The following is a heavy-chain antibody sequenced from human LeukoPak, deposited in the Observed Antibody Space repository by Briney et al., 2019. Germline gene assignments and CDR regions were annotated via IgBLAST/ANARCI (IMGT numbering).Heavy chain of an antibody. J-gene: IGHJ4*02. CDR1: GFTFSDYY. V-gene: IGHV3-11*01. D-gene: IGHD1-7*01. CDR2: ISSSGSTI. Sequence: GGSLRLSCAASGFTFSDYYMSWIRQAPGKGLEWVSYISSSGSTIYYADSVKRRFTISRDNAKNSLYLQMNSLRAEDTAVYYCARRQNYGIFDYWGQGTLVTVSS. CDR3: ARRQNYGIFDY.